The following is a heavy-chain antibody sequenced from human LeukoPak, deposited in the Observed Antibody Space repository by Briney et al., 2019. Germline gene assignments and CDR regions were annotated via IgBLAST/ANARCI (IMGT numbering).Heavy chain of an antibody. D-gene: IGHD5-24*01. CDR1: GGSFSGYY. J-gene: IGHJ4*02. CDR3: ARHEAEMATILGVY. CDR2: INHSGST. Sequence: KPSETLSLTCAVYGGSFSGYYWSWIRQPPGKGLEWIGEINHSGSTNYNPSLKSRVTISVDTSKNQFSLKLSSVTAADTAVYYCARHEAEMATILGVYWGQGTLVTVSS. V-gene: IGHV4-34*01.